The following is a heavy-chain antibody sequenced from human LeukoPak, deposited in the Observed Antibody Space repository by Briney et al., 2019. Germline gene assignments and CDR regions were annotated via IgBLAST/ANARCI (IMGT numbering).Heavy chain of an antibody. CDR3: ARGSRWLQLGPFDY. D-gene: IGHD5-24*01. V-gene: IGHV3-30*01. CDR1: GFTFSSYT. J-gene: IGHJ4*02. Sequence: GRSLRLSCAASGFTFSSYTMRWVRQAPGKGLEWVAVMSYDGSDNYYADSVKGRFTISRDNSRTTVYLQMNSLRAEDTAVYYCARGSRWLQLGPFDYWGQGTLVTVSS. CDR2: MSYDGSDN.